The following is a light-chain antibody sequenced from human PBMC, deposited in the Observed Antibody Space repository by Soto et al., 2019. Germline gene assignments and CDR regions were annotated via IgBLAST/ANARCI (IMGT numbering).Light chain of an antibody. CDR1: QSVSSSY. CDR3: QQYGSSRT. V-gene: IGKV3-20*01. J-gene: IGKJ1*01. CDR2: GAS. Sequence: LSPGERATLSCRASQSVSSSYLAWYQQKPGQAPRLLIYGASSRATGIPDRFSGSGSGTDFTLTISRLEPEDFAVYYCQQYGSSRTFGQGTKVDIK.